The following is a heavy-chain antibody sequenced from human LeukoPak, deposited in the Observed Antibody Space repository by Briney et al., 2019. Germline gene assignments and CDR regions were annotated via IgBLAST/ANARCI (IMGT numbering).Heavy chain of an antibody. CDR3: ARDHMAATGINDAFDI. CDR1: GDSTSTYY. J-gene: IGHJ3*02. V-gene: IGHV4-59*01. Sequence: PSETLSLTCTVSGDSTSTYYWSWIRQPPGKGLEWIGYIYYSGSTNYNPSLKSRVTISLDTSKNQFSLKLSSVTAADTAVYYCARDHMAATGINDAFDIWGQGTMVTVSS. D-gene: IGHD6-13*01. CDR2: IYYSGST.